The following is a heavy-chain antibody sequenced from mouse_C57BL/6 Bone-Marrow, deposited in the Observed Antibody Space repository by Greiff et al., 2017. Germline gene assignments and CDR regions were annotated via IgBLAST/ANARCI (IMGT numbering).Heavy chain of an antibody. CDR3: ASYYDYDSPYYAMDY. J-gene: IGHJ4*01. D-gene: IGHD2-4*01. CDR1: GFTFTDYY. Sequence: VQLKESGPVLVKPGPSVKISCKASGFTFTDYYMHWVKQSHGKSLEWIGLVYPYNGGTSYNQKFKGKATLTVDTSSSTAYMELNSLTSEDSAVYYCASYYDYDSPYYAMDYWGQGTSVTVSS. CDR2: VYPYNGGT. V-gene: IGHV1-36*01.